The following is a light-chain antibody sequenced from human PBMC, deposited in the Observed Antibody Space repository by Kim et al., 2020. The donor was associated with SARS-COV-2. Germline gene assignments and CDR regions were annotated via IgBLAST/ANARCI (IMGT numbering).Light chain of an antibody. Sequence: VCPGQTASITCSGDKLGDKYACWYQQKPGQSPVLVIYQDSKRPSGIPERFSGSNSGNTATLTISGTQAMDEADYYCQAWDSSSVVFGGGTQLTVL. CDR2: QDS. J-gene: IGLJ2*01. V-gene: IGLV3-1*01. CDR3: QAWDSSSVV. CDR1: KLGDKY.